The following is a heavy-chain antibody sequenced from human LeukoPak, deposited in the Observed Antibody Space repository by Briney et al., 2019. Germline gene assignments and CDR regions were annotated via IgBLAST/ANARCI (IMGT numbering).Heavy chain of an antibody. D-gene: IGHD1-7*01. CDR1: GFTXXXYA. J-gene: IGHJ3*02. CDR3: ARLPGTTDAFDI. CDR2: ISYDGSNK. V-gene: IGHV3-30-3*01. Sequence: GFTXXXYAMHWVRQAPGKGLEWVAVISYDGSNKYYADSVKGRFTISRDNSKNTLYLQMNSLRAEDTAVYYCARLPGTTDAFDIWGQGTMVTVSS.